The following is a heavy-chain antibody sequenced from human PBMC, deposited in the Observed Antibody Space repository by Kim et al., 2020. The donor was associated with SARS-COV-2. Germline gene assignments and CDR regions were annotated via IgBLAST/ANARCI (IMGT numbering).Heavy chain of an antibody. CDR2: ISYDGSNK. D-gene: IGHD4-4*01. V-gene: IGHV3-30*18. CDR1: GFTFSNYA. Sequence: GGSLRLSCAAYGFTFSNYAIHWVRQAPGQGLEWVVVISYDGSNKYYADSVKGRFTISRDNSKNTLYLQMNSLRAEDTAVYYCAKDKDLVTSYYYVMDVWGQGTTVTVSS. CDR3: AKDKDLVTSYYYVMDV. J-gene: IGHJ6*02.